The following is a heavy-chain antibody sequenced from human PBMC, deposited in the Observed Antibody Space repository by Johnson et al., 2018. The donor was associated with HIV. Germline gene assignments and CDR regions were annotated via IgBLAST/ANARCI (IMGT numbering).Heavy chain of an antibody. CDR3: ARGDSSGEAFDI. V-gene: IGHV3-66*01. D-gene: IGHD3-22*01. Sequence: VQLVESGGGFVHPGGSLRLSCAASGFTFSSYAMHWVRQAPGKGLEWVAVISSGGSTYYADSVMGRFTISRDNSKNTLYLQMNSLRAEDTAVYYCARGDSSGEAFDIWGQGTMVTVSS. CDR1: GFTFSSYA. CDR2: ISSGGST. J-gene: IGHJ3*02.